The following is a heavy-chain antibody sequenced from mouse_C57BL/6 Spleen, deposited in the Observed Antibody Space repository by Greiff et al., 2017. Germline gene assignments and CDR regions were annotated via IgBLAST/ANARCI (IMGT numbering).Heavy chain of an antibody. D-gene: IGHD2-3*01. Sequence: QVQLQQPGAELVKPGASVKLSCKASGYTFTSYWMHWVKQRPGQGLEWIGMIHPNSGSTNYNEKFKSKATLTVDKSSSTAYMQLSSLTSEDSAVYYCARFYDGYLWYFDVWGTGTTVTVSS. J-gene: IGHJ1*03. CDR3: ARFYDGYLWYFDV. CDR2: IHPNSGST. CDR1: GYTFTSYW. V-gene: IGHV1-64*01.